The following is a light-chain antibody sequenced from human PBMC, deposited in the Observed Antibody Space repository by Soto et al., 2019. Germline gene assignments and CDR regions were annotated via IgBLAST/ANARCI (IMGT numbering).Light chain of an antibody. J-gene: IGKJ4*01. CDR2: YAS. CDR3: QQRSNWPGRT. V-gene: IGKV3-11*01. Sequence: EIPLTQSPATLSLSPGQRLTLSCRASQIVSSYLDWYQQKPGQAPRLLIYYASNRATGIPARFSGSGSGTDFTLTIISLEPEDFAVYYCQQRSNWPGRTFGGGTKVDIK. CDR1: QIVSSY.